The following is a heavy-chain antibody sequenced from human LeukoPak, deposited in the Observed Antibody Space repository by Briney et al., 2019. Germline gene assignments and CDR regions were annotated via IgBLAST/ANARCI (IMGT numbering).Heavy chain of an antibody. V-gene: IGHV4-34*01. CDR1: GGSFSGYY. CDR2: FTHSGSI. Sequence: AETLSLTCGVSGGSFSGYYWTWIRQSPGKGLEWIGEFTHSGSINYNPSLKSRVTISLDTSTNHFSLKLSSVTAADTAVYYCARVEQLQEVVDAFDIWGQGTMVTVSS. D-gene: IGHD6-19*01. CDR3: ARVEQLQEVVDAFDI. J-gene: IGHJ3*02.